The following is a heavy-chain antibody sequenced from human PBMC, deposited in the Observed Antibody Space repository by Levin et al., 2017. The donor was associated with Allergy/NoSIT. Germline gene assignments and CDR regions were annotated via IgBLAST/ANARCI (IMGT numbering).Heavy chain of an antibody. V-gene: IGHV3-21*01. CDR1: EFTFSSYS. J-gene: IGHJ6*02. Sequence: GASVKVSCAASEFTFSSYSMNWVRQAPGKGLEWVSSISTSSSSIFYADSVKGRFTISRDNAKNSLYLQMNSLRAEDTAVYYCARVSLTTRYYFYGMDVWGQGTTVTVSS. CDR2: ISTSSSSI. D-gene: IGHD4/OR15-4a*01. CDR3: ARVSLTTRYYFYGMDV.